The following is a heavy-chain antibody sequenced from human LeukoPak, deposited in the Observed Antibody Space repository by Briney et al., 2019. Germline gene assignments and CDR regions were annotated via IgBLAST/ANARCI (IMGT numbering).Heavy chain of an antibody. J-gene: IGHJ4*02. V-gene: IGHV3-23*01. D-gene: IGHD6-6*01. CDR1: GFTFSSYA. CDR3: AKGLIAARPFDY. CDR2: ISGSGGST. Sequence: GGSLRLSCAASGFTFSSYAMGWVRQAPGKGLEWVSAISGSGGSTYYADSVKGRFTISRDNSKNTLYLRMNSLRAEDTAVYYCAKGLIAARPFDYWGQGTLVTVSS.